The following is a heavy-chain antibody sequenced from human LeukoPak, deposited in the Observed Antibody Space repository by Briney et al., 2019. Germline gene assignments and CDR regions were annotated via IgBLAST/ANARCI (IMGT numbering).Heavy chain of an antibody. D-gene: IGHD3-3*02. V-gene: IGHV1-18*01. J-gene: IGHJ5*02. CDR2: INTYNGNT. CDR1: GYTLTELS. CDR3: ARDLVHHRLLAAVYNWFDP. Sequence: ASVNVFCKVSGYTLTELSMHWVRQAPGQGLEWMVWINTYNGNTKYAQKVQGRVTMTTDTSTSTAYMEVRSLTSDDTAVYYCARDLVHHRLLAAVYNWFDPWGQGTLVTVSS.